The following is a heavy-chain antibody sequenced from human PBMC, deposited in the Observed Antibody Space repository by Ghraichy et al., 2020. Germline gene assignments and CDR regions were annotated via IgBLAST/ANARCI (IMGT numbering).Heavy chain of an antibody. CDR2: TSFDGTKD. D-gene: IGHD2-2*02. CDR1: CFTLSRYS. CDR3: ARDSRAMTLYYFDY. Sequence: GGSLRLSCVASCFTLSRYSLHWVRQAPGKGLEWVAVTSFDGTKDAYADSVKGRFTISRDNSKNTMYLQMNSLRTEDTAVYYCARDSRAMTLYYFDYWGQGTMVNVTT. V-gene: IGHV3-30-3*01. J-gene: IGHJ4*02.